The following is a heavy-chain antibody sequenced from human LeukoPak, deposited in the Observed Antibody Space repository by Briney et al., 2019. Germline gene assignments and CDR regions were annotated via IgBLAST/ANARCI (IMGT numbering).Heavy chain of an antibody. CDR2: IYYSGST. CDR3: ARVSDLSFDY. D-gene: IGHD3/OR15-3a*01. V-gene: IGHV4-39*01. Sequence: SETLSLTCTVSGGSISSSSYYWGWIRQPPGKGLEWIGSIYYSGSTYYNPSLKSRVTISVDTSKNQFSLKLGSVTAADTAVYYCARVSDLSFDYWGQGTLVTVSS. J-gene: IGHJ4*02. CDR1: GGSISSSSYY.